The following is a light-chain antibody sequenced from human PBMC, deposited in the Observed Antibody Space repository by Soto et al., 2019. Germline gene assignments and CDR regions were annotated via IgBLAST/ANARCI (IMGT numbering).Light chain of an antibody. Sequence: QAVVTQPPSASGTPGQRVTISCSGSSSNIGGNIVNWYQQLPGTAPKLLIYSNSQRPSGVPDRFSGSKSGSSASLAISGLQSEDEADYYCATWDDSLSDHVFGSGTKLTVL. CDR2: SNS. CDR3: ATWDDSLSDHV. J-gene: IGLJ1*01. CDR1: SSNIGGNI. V-gene: IGLV1-44*01.